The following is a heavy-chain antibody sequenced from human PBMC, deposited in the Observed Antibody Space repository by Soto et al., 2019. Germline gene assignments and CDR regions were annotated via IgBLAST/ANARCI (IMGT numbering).Heavy chain of an antibody. Sequence: PGGSLRLSCAASGFTFSSYAMSWVRQAPGKGLEWVSAISGSGGSTYYADSVKGRFTISRDNSKNTLYLQMNSLRAEDTAVYYCAKSGYQALWFGELLYGFYMDVWGKGTTVTVSS. V-gene: IGHV3-23*01. J-gene: IGHJ6*03. CDR2: ISGSGGST. D-gene: IGHD3-10*01. CDR3: AKSGYQALWFGELLYGFYMDV. CDR1: GFTFSSYA.